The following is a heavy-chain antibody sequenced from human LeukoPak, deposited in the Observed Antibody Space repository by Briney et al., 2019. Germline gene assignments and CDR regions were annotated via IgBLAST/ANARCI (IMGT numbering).Heavy chain of an antibody. V-gene: IGHV3-21*01. D-gene: IGHD2-8*01. CDR1: GFTFSSYW. Sequence: QPGGSLRLSCAASGFTFSSYWMNWVRQAPGKGLEWVSSISSSSSYIYYADSVKGRFTISRDNAKNSLYLQMNSLRAEDTAVYYCARAYCTNGVCYFFDYWSQGTLVTVSS. CDR2: ISSSSSYI. CDR3: ARAYCTNGVCYFFDY. J-gene: IGHJ4*02.